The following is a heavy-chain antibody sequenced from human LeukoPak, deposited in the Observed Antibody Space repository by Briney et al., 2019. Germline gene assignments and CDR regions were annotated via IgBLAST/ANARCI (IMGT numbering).Heavy chain of an antibody. D-gene: IGHD4/OR15-4a*01. CDR3: ARRAGAYSHPYDY. CDR2: IRYDGSYK. J-gene: IGHJ4*02. CDR1: GFTFSSYG. Sequence: GGSLRLSCAASGFTFSSYGMHWVRQAPGKGLEWVAFIRYDGSYKYYADSVKGRFTISRDNSKNTLSLQMNSLRAEDTAVYYCARRAGAYSHPYDYWGQGTLVTVSS. V-gene: IGHV3-30*02.